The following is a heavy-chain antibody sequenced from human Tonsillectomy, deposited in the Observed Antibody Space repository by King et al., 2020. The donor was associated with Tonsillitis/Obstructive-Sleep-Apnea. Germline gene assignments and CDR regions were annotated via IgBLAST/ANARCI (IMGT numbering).Heavy chain of an antibody. Sequence: VQLVESGGGLVQPGGSLRLSCAASGFTFSSYAMSWVRQAPGKGLEWVSAISGSGRSTYSADSVKGRFTISRDNSKNTLFLLMNSLRAEDTAVYYCAKDYYDSSEDYHYGMDVWGQGTTVTVSS. J-gene: IGHJ6*02. CDR3: AKDYYDSSEDYHYGMDV. D-gene: IGHD3-22*01. CDR1: GFTFSSYA. CDR2: ISGSGRST. V-gene: IGHV3-23*04.